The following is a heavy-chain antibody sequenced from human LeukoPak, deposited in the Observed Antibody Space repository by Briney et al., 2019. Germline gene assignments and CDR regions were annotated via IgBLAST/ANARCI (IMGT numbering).Heavy chain of an antibody. Sequence: GASVKVSCKASGYTFSGYYMYWVRQAPGQGLEWMGWINPNSGGTNYAQKFQGRVTMTRDTSISTAYMELSRLRSDDTAVYYCARVPLIVGATADDYWGQGTLVTVSS. D-gene: IGHD1-26*01. CDR2: INPNSGGT. CDR3: ARVPLIVGATADDY. CDR1: GYTFSGYY. J-gene: IGHJ4*02. V-gene: IGHV1-2*02.